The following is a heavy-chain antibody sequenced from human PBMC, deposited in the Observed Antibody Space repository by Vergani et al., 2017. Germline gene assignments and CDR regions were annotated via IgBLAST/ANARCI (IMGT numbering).Heavy chain of an antibody. CDR2: INPSGGST. CDR3: ARGLVVPTTSSYYYYGMDV. CDR1: GYTFTSYY. D-gene: IGHD2-2*01. V-gene: IGHV1-46*01. J-gene: IGHJ6*02. Sequence: QVQLVQSGAEVKKPGASVKVSCKASGYTFTSYYMHWVRQAPGQGLEWMGIINPSGGSTSYAQKFQGRVTMTRDTSTSTVYMELSSLRSEDTAVYYCARGLVVPTTSSYYYYGMDVWGQGTTVTVSS.